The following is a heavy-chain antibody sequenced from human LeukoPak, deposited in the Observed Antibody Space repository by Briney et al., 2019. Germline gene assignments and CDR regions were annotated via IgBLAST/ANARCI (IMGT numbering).Heavy chain of an antibody. CDR2: IHYSGSS. CDR1: GGSISSYY. D-gene: IGHD6-13*01. CDR3: ARGIATNFDY. V-gene: IGHV4-59*01. J-gene: IGHJ4*02. Sequence: PSETLSLTCTVSGGSISSYYWNWIRQPPGKGLEWIGYIHYSGSSNNNPSLKSRVTISVDTSKNQFSLRLSSVTAADTAVYYCARGIATNFDYWGQGTLVTVSS.